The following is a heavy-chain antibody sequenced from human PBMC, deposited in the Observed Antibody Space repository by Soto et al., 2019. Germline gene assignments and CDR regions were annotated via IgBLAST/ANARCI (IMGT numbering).Heavy chain of an antibody. CDR2: IIPVFDTA. J-gene: IGHJ2*01. V-gene: IGHV1-69*01. D-gene: IGHD3-22*01. CDR1: GDSFSNYA. Sequence: QVQLVQSGAEVKKPGSSVKVSCKASGDSFSNYAISWVRQAPGQGLEWMGGIIPVFDTANYAQKFQGRVTVTADESTGTVYMEMSSLRSEDTAVYYCARELWYYDSSGYTVAWNFDLWGRGTLVTVSS. CDR3: ARELWYYDSSGYTVAWNFDL.